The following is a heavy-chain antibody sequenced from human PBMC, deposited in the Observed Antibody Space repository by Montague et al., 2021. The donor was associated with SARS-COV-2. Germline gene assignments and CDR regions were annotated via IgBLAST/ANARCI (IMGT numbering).Heavy chain of an antibody. J-gene: IGHJ4*02. CDR3: ARDQGVYCSGGSCYNFDY. V-gene: IGHV4-39*02. CDR1: GGSISTYYY. D-gene: IGHD2-15*01. CDR2: IYYGGST. Sequence: SETLSLTCTVSGGSISTYYYWGWIRQPPGKGLEWIGSIYYGGSTYYNPSLKSRVTISVDTSMNHFSLKLSSVTAADTAVYYCARDQGVYCSGGSCYNFDYWGQGTRVTVSS.